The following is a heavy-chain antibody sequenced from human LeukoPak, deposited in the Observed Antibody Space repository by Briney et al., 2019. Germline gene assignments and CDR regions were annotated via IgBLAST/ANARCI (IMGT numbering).Heavy chain of an antibody. V-gene: IGHV1-46*01. Sequence: ASVTVSFTASGYTFSIYYMHWVRQAPGQGLEWMGIINPSGGSTSYAQKFQGRVTITADKSTSTAYLELSSLRSEDTAVYYCARVSYSYGYSFDYWGQGTLVTVSS. CDR2: INPSGGST. J-gene: IGHJ4*02. D-gene: IGHD5-18*01. CDR1: GYTFSIYY. CDR3: ARVSYSYGYSFDY.